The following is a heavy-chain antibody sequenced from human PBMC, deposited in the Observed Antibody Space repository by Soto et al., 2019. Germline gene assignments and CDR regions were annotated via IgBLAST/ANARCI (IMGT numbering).Heavy chain of an antibody. V-gene: IGHV3-48*02. CDR2: ISSSSSTI. CDR3: VRDAPRWSGGTCLDY. D-gene: IGHD2-15*01. CDR1: GFTLSAYS. J-gene: IGHJ4*02. Sequence: EVQLMESGGGLVQPGGSLRLSCAASGFTLSAYSMHWVRQAPGKGLEWVSYISSSSSTIYYADSVRGRFTISRDNAKNSLYLQMNSLRDEDTAVFYCVRDAPRWSGGTCLDYWGQGTLVTVSS.